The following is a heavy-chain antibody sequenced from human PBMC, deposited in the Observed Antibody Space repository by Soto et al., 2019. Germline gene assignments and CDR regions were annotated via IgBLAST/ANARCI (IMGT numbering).Heavy chain of an antibody. Sequence: EVQLVESGGGLVQPGGSLRLSCAASGFTFSSNSMNWVRQAPGKGLEWVSYINSGSSTIYYADSVKGRFTISRDNAKNSLYLQMNSLRDEDTAVYYCARDAPRCSGGSCFDFWGQGTLVTVSS. CDR3: ARDAPRCSGGSCFDF. CDR2: INSGSSTI. V-gene: IGHV3-48*02. D-gene: IGHD2-15*01. J-gene: IGHJ4*02. CDR1: GFTFSSNS.